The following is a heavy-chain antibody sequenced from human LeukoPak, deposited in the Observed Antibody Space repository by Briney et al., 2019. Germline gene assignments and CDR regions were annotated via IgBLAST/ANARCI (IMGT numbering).Heavy chain of an antibody. CDR2: IYYSGST. Sequence: SETLSLTCTVSGGSISSSSYYWGWIRQPPGKGLEWIGSIYYSGSTYYNPSLKSRVTISVDTSKNQFSLKLSSVTAADTAVYYCARPRLFPNDAFDIWGQGTMVTVSS. D-gene: IGHD2/OR15-2a*01. CDR1: GGSISSSSYY. CDR3: ARPRLFPNDAFDI. V-gene: IGHV4-39*01. J-gene: IGHJ3*02.